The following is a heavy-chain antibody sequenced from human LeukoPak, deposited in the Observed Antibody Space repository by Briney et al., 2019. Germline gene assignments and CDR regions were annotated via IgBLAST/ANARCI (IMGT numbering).Heavy chain of an antibody. Sequence: GGSLRLSCAASGFTFSSYSMNWVRQAPGKGLEWVSSISSVTSYIDYADSVKGRFTISRDNAKNSLYLQMNSLRGEDTAVYYCARETPYFDYWGQGTLVTVSS. J-gene: IGHJ4*02. CDR2: ISSVTSYI. CDR3: ARETPYFDY. CDR1: GFTFSSYS. V-gene: IGHV3-21*01.